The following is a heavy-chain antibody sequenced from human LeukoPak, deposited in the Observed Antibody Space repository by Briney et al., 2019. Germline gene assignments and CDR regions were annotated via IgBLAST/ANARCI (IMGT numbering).Heavy chain of an antibody. J-gene: IGHJ4*02. CDR2: IFDSGST. CDR1: GGSFSSYY. CDR3: ARERYYGSGLAFDY. Sequence: PSDTLTLPCSVSGGSFSSYYWTWLRQPPGKGLEYIGYIFDSGSTNYNPSLESRVTISVDPSKNQFSLKVTSVTAADMAVYYCARERYYGSGLAFDYWGQGTLVSVSS. D-gene: IGHD3-10*01. V-gene: IGHV4-59*12.